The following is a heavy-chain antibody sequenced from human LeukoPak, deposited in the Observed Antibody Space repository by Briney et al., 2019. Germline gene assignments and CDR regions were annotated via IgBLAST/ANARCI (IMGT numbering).Heavy chain of an antibody. D-gene: IGHD4-17*01. CDR3: ARAFSTTAFDY. Sequence: PGGSLRLSCAAFGFTFTSYWMTWVRQAPGKGLEWVANIKQDGSEKNYVDSVKGRFTISRDNAKNSLYLQMNSLRAEDTAVYYCARAFSTTAFDYWGQGTLVTVSS. CDR1: GFTFTSYW. J-gene: IGHJ4*02. V-gene: IGHV3-7*01. CDR2: IKQDGSEK.